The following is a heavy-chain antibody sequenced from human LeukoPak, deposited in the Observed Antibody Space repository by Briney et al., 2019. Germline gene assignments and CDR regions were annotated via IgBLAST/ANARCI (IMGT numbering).Heavy chain of an antibody. V-gene: IGHV3-23*01. Sequence: GGSLRLSCAASGFTFSGYAMSWVRQAPGKGLEWVSAISGSGGSTYYADSVKGRFTISRDNSKNTLYLQMNSLRAEDTAVYYCAKGRGSGYYYDAFDIWGQGTMVTVSS. CDR3: AKGRGSGYYYDAFDI. J-gene: IGHJ3*02. D-gene: IGHD3-22*01. CDR1: GFTFSGYA. CDR2: ISGSGGST.